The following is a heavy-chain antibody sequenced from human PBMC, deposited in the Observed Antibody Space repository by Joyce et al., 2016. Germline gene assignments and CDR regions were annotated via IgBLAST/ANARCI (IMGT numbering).Heavy chain of an antibody. Sequence: QVQLVQSVAEVKKPGSSVKVSCKASGGTFSSSAINWVRQAPGQGLEWMGVIIPIFDTPNKAQKFQGRVKFSVDESTSTAYLELSSLRSEDTAVFYCARVSGNYVQLALNGLDVWGQGTRVTVSS. D-gene: IGHD4-23*01. J-gene: IGHJ6*02. V-gene: IGHV1-69*01. CDR2: IIPIFDTP. CDR3: ARVSGNYVQLALNGLDV. CDR1: GGTFSSSA.